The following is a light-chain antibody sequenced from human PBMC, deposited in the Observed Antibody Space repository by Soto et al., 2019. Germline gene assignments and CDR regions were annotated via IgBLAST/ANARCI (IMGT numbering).Light chain of an antibody. CDR2: DVS. CDR3: SSFAASTTPYV. J-gene: IGLJ1*01. Sequence: QSVLTQPASVSGSPGQSITISGPGPSSDVGAFWHFSWYQQHQGKAPKLLISDVSNRPSGVSNRFSGSKSGNTASLTISGLQAEDEADYYCSSFAASTTPYVFGAGTKVTVL. V-gene: IGLV2-14*03. CDR1: SSDVGAFWH.